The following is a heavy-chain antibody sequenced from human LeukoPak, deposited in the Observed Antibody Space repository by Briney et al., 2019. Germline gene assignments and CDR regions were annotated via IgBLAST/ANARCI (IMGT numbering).Heavy chain of an antibody. J-gene: IGHJ3*02. Sequence: PSETLSLTCTVSGGSISSGGYYWSWIRQPPGKGLEWIGYIYHSGSTCYNPSLKSRVTISVDRSKNQFSLKLSSVTAADTAVYYCARAGYQIAFDIWGQGTMVTVSS. V-gene: IGHV4-30-2*01. CDR1: GGSISSGGYY. CDR3: ARAGYQIAFDI. D-gene: IGHD2-2*01. CDR2: IYHSGST.